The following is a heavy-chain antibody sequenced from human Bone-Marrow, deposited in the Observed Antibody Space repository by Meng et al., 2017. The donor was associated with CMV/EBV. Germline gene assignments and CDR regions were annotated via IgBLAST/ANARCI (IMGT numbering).Heavy chain of an antibody. CDR1: GGSISSYY. CDR3: ARDRRFTYYYDSSGYAY. D-gene: IGHD3-22*01. Sequence: ESLKISCTVSGGSISSYYWSWIRQPPGKGLEWIGYIYYSGSTNYNPSLKSRVTISVDTSKNQFSLKLSSVTAADTAVYYCARDRRFTYYYDSSGYAYWGQGTLVTVSS. CDR2: IYYSGST. J-gene: IGHJ1*01. V-gene: IGHV4-59*01.